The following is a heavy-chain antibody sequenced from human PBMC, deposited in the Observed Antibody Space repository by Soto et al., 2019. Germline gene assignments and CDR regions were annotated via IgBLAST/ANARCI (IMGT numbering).Heavy chain of an antibody. J-gene: IGHJ4*02. D-gene: IGHD3-22*01. Sequence: LSETLSLTCTVSGGSISSGDYYWSWIRQPPGKGLEWIGYIYYSGSTYYNPSLKSRVTISVDTSKNQFSLKLSSVTAADTAVYYCARDYYDSSGYPAYFDYWGQGTLVTVSS. CDR3: ARDYYDSSGYPAYFDY. V-gene: IGHV4-30-4*01. CDR1: GGSISSGDYY. CDR2: IYYSGST.